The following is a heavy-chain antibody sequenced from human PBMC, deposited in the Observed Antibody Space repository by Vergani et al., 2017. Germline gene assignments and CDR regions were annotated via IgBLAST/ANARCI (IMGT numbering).Heavy chain of an antibody. CDR2: IVVGSGNT. D-gene: IGHD6-13*01. J-gene: IGHJ4*02. CDR1: GFTFTSSA. Sequence: QMQLVQSGPEVKKPGTSVKVSCKASGFTFTSSAVQWVRQARGQRLEWIGWIVVGSGNTNYAQKFQERVTITRDMSTSTAYMELSRLRSDDTAVYYCARVLGLSSSCHGYWGQGTLVTVSS. CDR3: ARVLGLSSSCHGY. V-gene: IGHV1-58*01.